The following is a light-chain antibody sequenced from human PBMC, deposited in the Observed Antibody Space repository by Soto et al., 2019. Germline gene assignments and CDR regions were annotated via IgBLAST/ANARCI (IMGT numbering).Light chain of an antibody. CDR3: QSYDISLSTWV. CDR1: SSNIGAGYD. V-gene: IGLV1-40*01. J-gene: IGLJ1*01. Sequence: QSALTQPPSVSGAPGQRITISCTGSSSNIGAGYDVHWYQQLPGTAPKLLIYGNNNRPSGVPDRFSGSKSGTSPSLAITGLQAEDEADYYCQSYDISLSTWVFGTGTKVTVL. CDR2: GNN.